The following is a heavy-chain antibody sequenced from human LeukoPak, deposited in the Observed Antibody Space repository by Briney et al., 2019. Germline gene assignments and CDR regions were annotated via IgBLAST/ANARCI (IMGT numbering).Heavy chain of an antibody. CDR3: DKDQDSSKRGQVEYCQY. J-gene: IGHJ1*01. V-gene: IGHV3-33*06. D-gene: IGHD4-11*01. Sequence: PVGSLRLSCAASGFSFSRYGMHWVRQAPGKGLEWVGVIRHDGSDTYYADSVKGRFTISRDNSKSTLYLQMNSLGSEDTAVYYWDKDQDSSKRGQVEYCQYWGQGTLVTVSS. CDR1: GFSFSRYG. CDR2: IRHDGSDT.